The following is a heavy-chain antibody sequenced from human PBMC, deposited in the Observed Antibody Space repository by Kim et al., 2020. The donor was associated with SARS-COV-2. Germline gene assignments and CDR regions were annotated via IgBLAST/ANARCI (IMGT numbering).Heavy chain of an antibody. CDR2: ISYDGSNK. CDR3: ARECHPGYSSGWTYYYYGIDV. V-gene: IGHV3-33*05. D-gene: IGHD6-19*01. CDR1: GFTFSSYG. J-gene: IGHJ6*02. Sequence: GGSLRLSCAASGFTFSSYGMYWVRQAPGKGLEWVAVISYDGSNKYYADSVKGRFTISRDNSKNTLYLQMNSLRAEDTAVYYCARECHPGYSSGWTYYYYGIDVWGQGTPVTVSS.